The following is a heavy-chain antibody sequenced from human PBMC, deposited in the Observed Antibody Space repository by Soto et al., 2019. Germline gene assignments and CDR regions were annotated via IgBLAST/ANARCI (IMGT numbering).Heavy chain of an antibody. CDR1: GYTLTELS. J-gene: IGHJ6*02. CDR2: FDPEDGET. CDR3: STSVTMIVVVMGAYYYGMDV. V-gene: IGHV1-24*01. D-gene: IGHD3-22*01. Sequence: ASVKVSCKVSGYTLTELSMHWVRQAPGKGLERKGGFDPEDGETIYAQKFQGRVTMTEDTSTDTAYVELSSLRSEDTAVYYCSTSVTMIVVVMGAYYYGMDVWGQGTTVTVSS.